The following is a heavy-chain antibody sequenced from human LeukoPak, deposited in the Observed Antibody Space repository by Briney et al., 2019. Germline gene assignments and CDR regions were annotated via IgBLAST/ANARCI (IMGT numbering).Heavy chain of an antibody. V-gene: IGHV1-3*01. D-gene: IGHD2-2*01. CDR3: ARAVVPAARAYFDY. CDR2: INAGKGNT. CDR1: GYTFTSYA. Sequence: ASVKVSCKASGYTFTSYAMHWVRQAPGQRLEWMGWINAGKGNTKYSQKFQGRVTITRDTSASTAYMELSSLRSEDTAVYYCARAVVPAARAYFDYWGKGTLVTVSS. J-gene: IGHJ4*02.